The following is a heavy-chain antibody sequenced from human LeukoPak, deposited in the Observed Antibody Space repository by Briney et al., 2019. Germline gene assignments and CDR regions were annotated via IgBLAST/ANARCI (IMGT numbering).Heavy chain of an antibody. D-gene: IGHD5-18*01. J-gene: IGHJ6*03. CDR3: ARGAIHAPLYYYYYYMDV. CDR2: IYYSGST. CDR1: GGSISSSSYY. Sequence: SETLSLTCTVSGGSISSSSYYWGWIRRPPGKGLEWIGSIYYSGSTYYNPSLKSRVTISVDTSKNQFSLKLSSVTAADTAVYYCARGAIHAPLYYYYYYMDVWGKGTTVTVSS. V-gene: IGHV4-39*01.